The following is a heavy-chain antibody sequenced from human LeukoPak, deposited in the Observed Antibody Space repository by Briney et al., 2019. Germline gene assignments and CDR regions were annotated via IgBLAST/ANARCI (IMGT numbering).Heavy chain of an antibody. J-gene: IGHJ4*02. CDR2: IYYSGST. CDR1: GGSISSYY. D-gene: IGHD3-10*01. Sequence: SETLSLTCTVSGGSISSYYWSWIRQPPGKGLEWIGYIYYSGSTNYNPSLKSRVTISVDTSKNQFSLKLSSVTAADTPVYYCGRVRGFMIKDYFDYWGRGTLAT. CDR3: GRVRGFMIKDYFDY. V-gene: IGHV4-59*01.